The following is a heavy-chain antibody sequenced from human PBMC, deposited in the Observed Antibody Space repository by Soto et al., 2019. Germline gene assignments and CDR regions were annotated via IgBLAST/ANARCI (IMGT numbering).Heavy chain of an antibody. CDR3: AGRCDGTNCLAHFDY. D-gene: IGHD2-2*01. CDR2: IIPIFGTP. CDR1: GGTFNNYV. V-gene: IGHV1-69*06. Sequence: QVQLVQSGAGVKKPGSSVKVSCRASGGTFNNYVINWVRQAPGQGLEWMAGIIPIFGTPNYAQKFQGRVTITADKSTSTAYMELNSLRSEDTAVYYCAGRCDGTNCLAHFDYWGQGTLVTVSS. J-gene: IGHJ4*02.